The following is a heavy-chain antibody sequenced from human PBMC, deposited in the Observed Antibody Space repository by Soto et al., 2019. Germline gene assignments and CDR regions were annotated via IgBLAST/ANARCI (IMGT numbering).Heavy chain of an antibody. V-gene: IGHV1-8*01. CDR3: ARGFSSYSDF. CDR1: GYTFIDFD. Sequence: QVQLVQSGAEVKRPGASVKVSCRAYGYTFIDFDINWVRQAPGQGLEWMGWMNPNTGNTAYAQKFQGRLTLTGDTSISAAYMDLSSLTSDDTAVCYCARGFSSYSDFWAQGTLVTVSS. J-gene: IGHJ4*02. CDR2: MNPNTGNT. D-gene: IGHD6-13*01.